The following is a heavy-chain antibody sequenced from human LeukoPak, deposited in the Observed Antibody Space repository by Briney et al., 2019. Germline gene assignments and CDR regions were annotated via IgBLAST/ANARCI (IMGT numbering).Heavy chain of an antibody. Sequence: ASVKVSCKASGYTFTGYYMHWVRQAPGQGLEWMGWINPNSGGTNYAQKFQGRVTMTRDTSISTAYMELSRLRSDDTAVYYCAGGYCSGGSCYVLSYWGQGTLVTVSS. CDR3: AGGYCSGGSCYVLSY. CDR1: GYTFTGYY. CDR2: INPNSGGT. D-gene: IGHD2-15*01. V-gene: IGHV1-2*02. J-gene: IGHJ4*02.